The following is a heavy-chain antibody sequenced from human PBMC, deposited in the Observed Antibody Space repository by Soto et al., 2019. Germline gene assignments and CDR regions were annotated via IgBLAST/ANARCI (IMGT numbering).Heavy chain of an antibody. Sequence: GGSLRLSCAASGFTFSSYDMHWVRQATGKGLEWVSAIGTAGDTYYPGSVKGRITISKENAKNSLYLQMNSLRAGDTAVYYCARELLWFGELSGAFDIWGQGTMVTVSS. CDR3: ARELLWFGELSGAFDI. V-gene: IGHV3-13*01. D-gene: IGHD3-10*01. CDR2: IGTAGDT. J-gene: IGHJ3*02. CDR1: GFTFSSYD.